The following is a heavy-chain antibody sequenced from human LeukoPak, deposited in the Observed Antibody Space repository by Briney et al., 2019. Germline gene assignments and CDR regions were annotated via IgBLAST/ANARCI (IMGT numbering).Heavy chain of an antibody. Sequence: SETLSLTCTVSGYSNSSGYYWGWIRQPPGKGLEWIGSIYHSGSTYYNPSLKSRVTISVDTSKNQFSLKLSSVTAADTAVYYCARVQVCSSTSCYMASDYWGQGTLVTVSS. J-gene: IGHJ4*02. V-gene: IGHV4-38-2*02. CDR2: IYHSGST. CDR1: GYSNSSGYY. D-gene: IGHD2-2*02. CDR3: ARVQVCSSTSCYMASDY.